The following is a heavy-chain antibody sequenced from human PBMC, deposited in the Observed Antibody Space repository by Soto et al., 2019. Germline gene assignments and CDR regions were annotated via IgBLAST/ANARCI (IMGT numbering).Heavy chain of an antibody. CDR1: GYTFTTYN. Sequence: GASVKVSCKASGYTFTTYNMHWVRQAPGQGLEWMGIINPSGGSTSYAQKFQGRVTMTRDTSTRTVYMELSSLRSEDTAVYYCAGDPCSGGSCYNWFDPWGQGTLVTVSS. J-gene: IGHJ5*02. CDR3: AGDPCSGGSCYNWFDP. CDR2: INPSGGST. V-gene: IGHV1-46*01. D-gene: IGHD2-15*01.